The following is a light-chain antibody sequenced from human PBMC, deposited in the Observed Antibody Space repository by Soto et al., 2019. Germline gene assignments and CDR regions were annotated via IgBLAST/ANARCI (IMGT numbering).Light chain of an antibody. CDR2: DAS. CDR1: QSVSNW. V-gene: IGKV1-5*01. J-gene: IGKJ1*01. Sequence: DIQMTQSPSTLSASVGDRVTITCRASQSVSNWLAWYQQKRGNAPELLIYDASSLKSGVPSRFSGSGSGTEFTLTISSLQPDDFATYYCQQYNTYSAFGQGTKVEIK. CDR3: QQYNTYSA.